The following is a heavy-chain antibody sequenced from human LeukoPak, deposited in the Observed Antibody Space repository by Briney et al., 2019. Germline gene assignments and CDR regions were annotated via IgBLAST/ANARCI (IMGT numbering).Heavy chain of an antibody. J-gene: IGHJ6*02. CDR2: IYTSGST. D-gene: IGHD5-12*01. CDR1: GGSISSYY. CDR3: ARDGTEGYSGYDSYYYYGMDV. V-gene: IGHV4-4*07. Sequence: SETLSLTCTVSGGSISSYYWSWIRQPPGKGLEWVGRIYTSGSTNYNPSLKSRVTMSVDTSKTQFSLKLSSVTAADTAVYYCARDGTEGYSGYDSYYYYGMDVWGQGTTVTVSS.